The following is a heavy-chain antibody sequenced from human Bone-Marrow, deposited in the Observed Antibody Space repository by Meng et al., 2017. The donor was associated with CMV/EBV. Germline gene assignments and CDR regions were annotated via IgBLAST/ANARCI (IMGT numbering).Heavy chain of an antibody. V-gene: IGHV3-53*01. J-gene: IGHJ6*02. CDR2: IYSGGST. CDR3: ARDEMVRGVMGYGMDV. Sequence: GGSLRLSCAASGFTVSSNYMSWVRQAPGKGLEWVSVIYSGGSTYYADSVKGRFTISRDNSKNTLYLQMNSLRAEDTAVYYCARDEMVRGVMGYGMDVWGQGTTVTDSS. CDR1: GFTVSSNY. D-gene: IGHD3-10*01.